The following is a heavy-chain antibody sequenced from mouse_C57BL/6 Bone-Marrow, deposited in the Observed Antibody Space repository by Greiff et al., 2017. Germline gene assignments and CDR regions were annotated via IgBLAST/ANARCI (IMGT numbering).Heavy chain of an antibody. V-gene: IGHV1-19*01. CDR3: ARSPLYYGSSGWFAY. D-gene: IGHD1-1*01. Sequence: EVQLQQSGPVLVKPGALVKMSCKASGYTFTDYYMNWVKQSHGKSPEWIGVINPYNGGTSYNQKFKGKATLTVDKSSSTAYMELNSLTSEDSAVYYCARSPLYYGSSGWFAYWGQGTLVTVSA. J-gene: IGHJ3*01. CDR2: INPYNGGT. CDR1: GYTFTDYY.